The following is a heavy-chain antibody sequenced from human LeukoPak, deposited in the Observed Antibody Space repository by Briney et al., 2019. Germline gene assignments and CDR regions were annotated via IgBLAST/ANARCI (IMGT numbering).Heavy chain of an antibody. CDR1: GFTFGDYA. V-gene: IGHV3-49*04. D-gene: IGHD3-22*01. CDR2: IIRKAHGGTT. Sequence: PGRSLLLSCTTSGFTFGDYAMGWVRQAPGEGLEWVSFIIRKAHGGTTEYAASVKGRFSSSRDDSKSIAYLQMNSLKTEDTAVYFCTRVTYYYDNSGYFHFDSWGQGSLVTVSS. J-gene: IGHJ4*02. CDR3: TRVTYYYDNSGYFHFDS.